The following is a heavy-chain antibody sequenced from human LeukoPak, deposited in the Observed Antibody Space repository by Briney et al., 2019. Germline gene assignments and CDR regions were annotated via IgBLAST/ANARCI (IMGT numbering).Heavy chain of an antibody. V-gene: IGHV4-59*08. D-gene: IGHD5-18*01. J-gene: IGHJ4*02. Sequence: PSETLSLTCTVSGGSISSYSWSWIRQPPGKGLEWIGYIYYSGSTNYNPSLKSRVTISVDTSKNQFSLKPSSVTAADTAVYYCARVLGGYSYGPFDYWGQGTLVTVSS. CDR1: GGSISSYS. CDR2: IYYSGST. CDR3: ARVLGGYSYGPFDY.